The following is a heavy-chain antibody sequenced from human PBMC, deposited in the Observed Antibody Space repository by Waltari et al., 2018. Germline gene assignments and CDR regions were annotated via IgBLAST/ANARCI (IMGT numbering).Heavy chain of an antibody. Sequence: EVQLVQSGAEVKKPGATVKISCKASGYTFTDYYMPWVQQAPGKGLEWMGRVDPEDGETIYAEKFQGRVTITADTSTDTAYMELSSLRSEDTAVYYCATSSPRTYYYDSSGLDAFDIWGQGTMVTVSS. D-gene: IGHD3-22*01. CDR3: ATSSPRTYYYDSSGLDAFDI. V-gene: IGHV1-69-2*01. CDR2: VDPEDGET. J-gene: IGHJ3*02. CDR1: GYTFTDYY.